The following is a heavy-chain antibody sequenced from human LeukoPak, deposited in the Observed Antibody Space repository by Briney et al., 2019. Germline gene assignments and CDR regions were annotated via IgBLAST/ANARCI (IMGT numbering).Heavy chain of an antibody. CDR3: ATGGLCSSTSCYAGIYYYGMDV. D-gene: IGHD2-2*01. CDR2: FDPEDGET. CDR1: GYTLTELS. J-gene: IGHJ6*04. V-gene: IGHV1-24*01. Sequence: ASVKVSCKVSGYTLTELSMHWVRQAPGKGLEWMGGFDPEDGETIYAQKFQGRVTMTEDTSTDTAYMELSSLRSEDTAVYYCATGGLCSSTSCYAGIYYYGMDVWGKGTTVTVS.